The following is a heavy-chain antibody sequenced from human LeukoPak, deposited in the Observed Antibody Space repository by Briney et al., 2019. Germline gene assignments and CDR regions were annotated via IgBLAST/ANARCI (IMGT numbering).Heavy chain of an antibody. V-gene: IGHV1-2*02. CDR1: GYTFTGYY. Sequence: GSSVTVSCKASGYTFTGYYMHWVRQAPGQGLEWMGWINPNSGGTNYAQKFQGRVTMTRDTSISTAYKELSRLRSDDTAVYYCARGRGLRNYYDSSGYDYWGQGTLVTVSS. CDR2: INPNSGGT. J-gene: IGHJ4*02. CDR3: ARGRGLRNYYDSSGYDY. D-gene: IGHD3-22*01.